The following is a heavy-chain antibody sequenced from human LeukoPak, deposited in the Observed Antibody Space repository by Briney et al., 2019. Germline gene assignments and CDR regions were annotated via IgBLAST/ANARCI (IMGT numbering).Heavy chain of an antibody. Sequence: GGTLRLSCAASGLTFSSYGMTWVRQAPGKGLEWVSAITGTGGRTFYAHAVKGRFTISRDNSKNTLYLQMNSLRAEDTAVYYCAKDPNGDYLGAFDSWGQGTLVTVSS. D-gene: IGHD4-17*01. CDR3: AKDPNGDYLGAFDS. CDR1: GLTFSSYG. V-gene: IGHV3-23*01. J-gene: IGHJ4*02. CDR2: ITGTGGRT.